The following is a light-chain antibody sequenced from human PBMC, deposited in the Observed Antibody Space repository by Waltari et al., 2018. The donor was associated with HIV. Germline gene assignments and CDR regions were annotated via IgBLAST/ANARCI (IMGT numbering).Light chain of an antibody. CDR2: DVS. CDR3: CSYAGSSTVV. Sequence: QSALTKPASVSGSPGQSITISCTGTSSDVGGYNYVSWYQQHPGKAPKLMIYDVSKRPSGVSNRFSGSKSGNTASLTISGLQAEDEADYYCCSYAGSSTVVFGGGTKLTVL. CDR1: SSDVGGYNY. J-gene: IGLJ2*01. V-gene: IGLV2-23*02.